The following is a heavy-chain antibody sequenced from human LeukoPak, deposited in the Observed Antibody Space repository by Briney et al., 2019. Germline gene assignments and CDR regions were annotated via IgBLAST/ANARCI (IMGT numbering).Heavy chain of an antibody. J-gene: IGHJ4*02. CDR2: IYHNGST. V-gene: IGHV4-4*02. Sequence: KPSGTLSLTCAVSGGSISSSIWWSWVRQPPGKGLEWIGEIYHNGSTTYNPSLKGRVTLSIDKSRNQFSLKLSSVTAADTAVYYCARRRDGYGHFDYWGQGTLVTVSS. CDR3: ARRRDGYGHFDY. D-gene: IGHD5-24*01. CDR1: GGSISSSIW.